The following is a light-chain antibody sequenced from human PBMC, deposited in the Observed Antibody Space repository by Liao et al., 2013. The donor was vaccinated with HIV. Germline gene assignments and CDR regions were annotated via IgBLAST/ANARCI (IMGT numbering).Light chain of an antibody. Sequence: SYELTQSPSVSVAPGKTATISCGGDSIGSKSVHWYQQRPGQAPVLVMSYDSDRPSGIPERFSGSNSGNTATLTINRVEVGDDADYFCQVWDSSSDHYVFGTGTKVTVL. J-gene: IGLJ1*01. CDR3: QVWDSSSDHYV. V-gene: IGLV3-21*01. CDR1: SIGSKS. CDR2: YDS.